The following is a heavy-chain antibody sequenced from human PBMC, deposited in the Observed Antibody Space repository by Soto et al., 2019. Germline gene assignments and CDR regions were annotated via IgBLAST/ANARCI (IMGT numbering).Heavy chain of an antibody. D-gene: IGHD3-10*01. CDR3: AKDGFSGSGKYYFDY. V-gene: IGHV3-23*01. CDR2: ISDSGDST. J-gene: IGHJ4*02. Sequence: EVHLSESGGGLVQPGGSLRLSCAASGFTFSNYAMNWVRQAPGKGLEWVSVISDSGDSTYYADSVKGRFTISRDKSKNTLYLHMNSLTAEDTAVYYCAKDGFSGSGKYYFDYWGQGTLVTVSS. CDR1: GFTFSNYA.